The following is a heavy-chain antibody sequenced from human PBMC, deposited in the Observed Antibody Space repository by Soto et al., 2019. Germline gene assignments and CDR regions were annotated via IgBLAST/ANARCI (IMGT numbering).Heavy chain of an antibody. D-gene: IGHD1-26*01. V-gene: IGHV6-1*01. CDR3: ARVSTPLGDKNWYDP. CDR2: TYYRSKWYN. CDR1: GDSVSSNSAV. J-gene: IGHJ5*02. Sequence: PSQTLSLTCAISGDSVSSNSAVWNWIRQSPSRGLEWLGRTYYRSKWYNDYTVSVKSRITINPDTSKNQFSLQLNSVTPEDTAVYYCARVSTPLGDKNWYDPWGQGTLVTVSS.